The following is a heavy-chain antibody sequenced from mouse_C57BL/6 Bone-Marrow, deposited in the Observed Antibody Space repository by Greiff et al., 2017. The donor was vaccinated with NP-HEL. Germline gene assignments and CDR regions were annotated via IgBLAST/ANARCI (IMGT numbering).Heavy chain of an antibody. D-gene: IGHD1-1*01. CDR1: GYAFSSSW. CDR3: ARLGYGRNY. CDR2: IYPGDGDT. V-gene: IGHV1-82*01. Sequence: QVHVKQSGPELVKPGASVKISCKASGYAFSSSWMNWVKQRPGKGLEWIGRIYPGDGDTNYNGKFKGKATLTADKSSSTAYMQLSSLTSEDSAVYFCARLGYGRNYWGQGTLVTVSA. J-gene: IGHJ3*01.